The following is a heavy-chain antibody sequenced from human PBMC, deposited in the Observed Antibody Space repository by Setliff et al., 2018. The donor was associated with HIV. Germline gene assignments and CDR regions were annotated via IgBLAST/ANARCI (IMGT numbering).Heavy chain of an antibody. Sequence: SETLSLTCTVSGGSISSSNYYWGWIRQPPGKGLEWIATIYYSGSTYYNPSLKSRVTISVDTSKNQFSLKLSSVTAADTAVYYCARRNTYYDFWSGYVDYWGQGTLVTVSS. V-gene: IGHV4-39*01. CDR3: ARRNTYYDFWSGYVDY. CDR2: IYYSGST. D-gene: IGHD3-3*01. CDR1: GGSISSSNYY. J-gene: IGHJ4*02.